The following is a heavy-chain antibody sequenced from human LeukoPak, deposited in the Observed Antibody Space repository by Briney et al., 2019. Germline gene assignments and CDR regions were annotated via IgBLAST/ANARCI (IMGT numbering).Heavy chain of an antibody. CDR1: GFNFDEYG. CDR2: IRYDGSDK. V-gene: IGHV3-30*02. CDR3: ANLDDY. D-gene: IGHD1-1*01. J-gene: IGHJ4*02. Sequence: PGGSLRLSCAASGFNFDEYGMHWVRQAPGKGLEGVTFIRYDGSDKYYANSVKGRFSISRDNSKKQLYLQMNSLKSEDTAVYYCANLDDYWGQGTLVTVSS.